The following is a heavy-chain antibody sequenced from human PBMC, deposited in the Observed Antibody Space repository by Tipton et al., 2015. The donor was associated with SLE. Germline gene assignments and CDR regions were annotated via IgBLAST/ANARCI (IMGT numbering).Heavy chain of an antibody. CDR2: IYYSGST. J-gene: IGHJ2*01. V-gene: IGHV4-59*12. CDR1: GDSMSSYY. Sequence: TLSLTCTVSGDSMSSYYWSWIWQPPGKGLEWIGYIYYSGSTNYNPSLKSRVTISIDTSKNQFSLKLSSVTAVDTAVYYCARAESAGDDWYFDLWGRGTLVTVSS. CDR3: ARAESAGDDWYFDL. D-gene: IGHD2-21*02.